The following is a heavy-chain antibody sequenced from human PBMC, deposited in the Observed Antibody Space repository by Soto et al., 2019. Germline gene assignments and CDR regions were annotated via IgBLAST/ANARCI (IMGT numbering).Heavy chain of an antibody. J-gene: IGHJ5*02. D-gene: IGHD2-2*01. CDR1: GDYIHVGGYY. Sequence: SETLSLTCSVSGDYIHVGGYYWTWIRQRPGKGLEWMGYIYYTGKTYYNPSLESRLTMSVDRSKNQFSLRLTSVNAAETAVYLCGRDLTRNANCIDPWGKGTLVTVS. CDR3: GRDLTRNANCIDP. V-gene: IGHV4-30-4*02. CDR2: IYYTGKT.